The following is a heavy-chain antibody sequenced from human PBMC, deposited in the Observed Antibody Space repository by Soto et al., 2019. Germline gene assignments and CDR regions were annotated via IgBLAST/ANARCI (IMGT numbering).Heavy chain of an antibody. CDR1: AISFSRYE. Sequence: GGPLRLSFAPSAISFSRYEMNWVRKAPGKGLEWVSYISSSGRTTYYADSVKGRFTISRDNAKNSLSLQMNSLRADDTAVYYCARDRDELVGIFPYYYGMDVWGQGTTVTVSS. CDR3: ARDRDELVGIFPYYYGMDV. J-gene: IGHJ6*02. D-gene: IGHD2-21*01. CDR2: ISSSGRTT. V-gene: IGHV3-48*03.